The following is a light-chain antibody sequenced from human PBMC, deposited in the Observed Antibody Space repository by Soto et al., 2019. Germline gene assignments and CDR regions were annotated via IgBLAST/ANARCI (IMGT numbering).Light chain of an antibody. CDR1: SSDVGKYDR. CDR2: EVT. Sequence: QSVLTQPPSVSGSPGQSVTISCTGTSSDVGKYDRVSWFQQPPGTAPKLIIYEVTNRPSGVPARFSGSKSGNTASLTISGLQAEDVADYYCSSYTSTSRYVFGAGTKVTVL. V-gene: IGLV2-18*02. CDR3: SSYTSTSRYV. J-gene: IGLJ1*01.